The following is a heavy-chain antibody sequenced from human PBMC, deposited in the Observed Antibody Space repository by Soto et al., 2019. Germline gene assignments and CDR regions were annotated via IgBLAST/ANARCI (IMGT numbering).Heavy chain of an antibody. D-gene: IGHD2-15*01. CDR2: MSYDETKK. Sequence: QVQLVESGGGVVQPGGSLSLSCATSGFSLSSYAMHWVRQAPGKGLEWVALMSYDETKKYYADSVKGRFTISRDTSKNTLFLQMNKLRVEDTAVYYCAKDRRDGDFMHILVVDFWGQGALVTVSS. V-gene: IGHV3-30*18. CDR3: AKDRRDGDFMHILVVDF. J-gene: IGHJ4*02. CDR1: GFSLSSYA.